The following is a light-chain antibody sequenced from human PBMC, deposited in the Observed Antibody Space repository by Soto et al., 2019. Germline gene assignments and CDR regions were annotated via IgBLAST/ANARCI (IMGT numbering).Light chain of an antibody. V-gene: IGLV2-14*01. CDR1: RSDVGGYNY. Sequence: QSALTQPASVSGSPGQSITISCTGTRSDVGGYNYVSWYQQHPGNAPKLMIYDVSNRPSGVSNRFSGSKSGNTASLTISGLQAEDEADYYCSSYTSSSTLVVFGGGTKLTVL. J-gene: IGLJ2*01. CDR3: SSYTSSSTLVV. CDR2: DVS.